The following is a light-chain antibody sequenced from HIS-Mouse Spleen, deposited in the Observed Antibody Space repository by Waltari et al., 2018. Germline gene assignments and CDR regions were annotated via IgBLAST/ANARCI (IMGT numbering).Light chain of an antibody. CDR2: QDS. Sequence: SYELTQPPSVSVSPGQTASITCSGDKWGDKYACWYQQKPGQSPVLVIYQDSTRPAGMPERFSGPNSGNTATLTVSGTQAMDEADYYCQAWDSSTYVFGTGTKVTVL. CDR1: KWGDKY. V-gene: IGLV3-1*01. J-gene: IGLJ1*01. CDR3: QAWDSSTYV.